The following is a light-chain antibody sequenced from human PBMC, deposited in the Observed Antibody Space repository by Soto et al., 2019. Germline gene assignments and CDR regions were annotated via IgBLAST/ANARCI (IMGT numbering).Light chain of an antibody. J-gene: IGKJ4*01. V-gene: IGKV2-28*01. Sequence: IVVSQSPLSLHVTPGEPASISCRSSQSLLHSNGYKYLDWYLQKPGQSPQLLIYLGSNRASGVPDRFSGSGSGTDFTLKISRVEAEDVGVYYCMQSLQTPLTFGGGTKVDIK. CDR2: LGS. CDR1: QSLLHSNGYKY. CDR3: MQSLQTPLT.